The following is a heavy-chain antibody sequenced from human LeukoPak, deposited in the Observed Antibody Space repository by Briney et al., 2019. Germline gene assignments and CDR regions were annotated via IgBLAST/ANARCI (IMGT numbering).Heavy chain of an antibody. CDR1: GGSFSGYY. D-gene: IGHD2-15*01. Sequence: SETLSLTCAVYGGSFSGYYWSWIRQPPGKGLEWIGYIYYSGSTNYNPSLKSRVTISVDTSKNQFSLKLSSVTAADTAVYYCARGDNFDYWGQGTLVTVSS. CDR2: IYYSGST. V-gene: IGHV4-59*01. CDR3: ARGDNFDY. J-gene: IGHJ4*02.